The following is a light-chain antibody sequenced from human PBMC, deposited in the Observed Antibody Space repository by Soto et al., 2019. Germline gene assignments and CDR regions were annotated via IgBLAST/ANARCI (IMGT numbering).Light chain of an antibody. V-gene: IGKV3-15*01. CDR1: QILNSN. CDR3: LQYHNSWA. J-gene: IGKJ1*01. CDR2: RAS. Sequence: DTMITQSPVIFSVSPGERATVSCRASQILNSNLAWYQQRPGQAPRLLIYRASTRATGIPARFSGSGSGTEFTLTISSLQSEDFTVYSCLQYHNSWAFGQGTKVDI.